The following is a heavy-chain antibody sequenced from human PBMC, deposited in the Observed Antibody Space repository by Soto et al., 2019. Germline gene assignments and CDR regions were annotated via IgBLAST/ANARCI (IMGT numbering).Heavy chain of an antibody. D-gene: IGHD7-27*01. J-gene: IGHJ4*02. CDR3: ARGLGNWGSYFDY. CDR2: MSYSGST. Sequence: SETLSLTCTVSEGSISSGGYYWNWIRQHPGKGLECIGYMSYSGSTYYNPSLKSRVTISLDPSENQFSLRLTSVTAADTAVYYCARGLGNWGSYFDYWGQGSLVTVSS. V-gene: IGHV4-31*03. CDR1: EGSISSGGYY.